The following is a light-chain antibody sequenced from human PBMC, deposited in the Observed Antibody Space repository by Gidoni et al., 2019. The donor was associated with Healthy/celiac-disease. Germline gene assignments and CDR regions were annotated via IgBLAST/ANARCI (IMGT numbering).Light chain of an antibody. Sequence: SYELTQPPSVSVSPGKPASLTCSGDKLGDKYSCWYQQKPGQSPVLVIYQDSKRPSGIPERFSGSNSGNTATLTISGTQAMDEADYYCQAWDSSTAVFGTGTKVTVL. J-gene: IGLJ1*01. CDR1: KLGDKY. CDR3: QAWDSSTAV. V-gene: IGLV3-1*01. CDR2: QDS.